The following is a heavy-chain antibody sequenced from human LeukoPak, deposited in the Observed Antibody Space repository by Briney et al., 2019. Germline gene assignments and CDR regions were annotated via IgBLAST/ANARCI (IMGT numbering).Heavy chain of an antibody. CDR1: GFAFTSTA. D-gene: IGHD2-2*01. Sequence: GASVKVSCKASGFAFTSTAVQWVRQARGQRLEWIGWILVGSGNTNYAQMFQERVTLTWDVSTSTAYMVLSSLRSEDTAIYYCASDPPYTSSSAWWGQGTLVTVSP. J-gene: IGHJ4*02. CDR3: ASDPPYTSSSAW. V-gene: IGHV1-58*01. CDR2: ILVGSGNT.